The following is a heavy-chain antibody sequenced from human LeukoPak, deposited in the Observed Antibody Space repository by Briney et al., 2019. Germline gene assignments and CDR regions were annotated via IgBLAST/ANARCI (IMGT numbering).Heavy chain of an antibody. CDR3: ARVWWYPLYYYYYGMDV. V-gene: IGHV1-2*02. J-gene: IGHJ6*02. CDR1: GYTFTGYY. Sequence: ASVKVSCKASGYTFTGYYMHWLRQAPGQGLEWMGWINPNSGGTNYAQKFQGRVTMTRDTSISTAYMELSRLRSDDTAVYYCARVWWYPLYYYYYGMDVWGQGTTVTVSS. CDR2: INPNSGGT. D-gene: IGHD2-15*01.